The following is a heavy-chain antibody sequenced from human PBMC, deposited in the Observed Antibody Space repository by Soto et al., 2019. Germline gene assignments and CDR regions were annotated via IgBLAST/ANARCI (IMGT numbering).Heavy chain of an antibody. CDR3: ARVCVAYVGNSLGYGFDA. J-gene: IGHJ5*02. Sequence: QVQLVQSGAEVKKPGASVKVSCKASGYTFTSYGISWVRQAPGQGLERMGWISAYNGNTNYVQKLQGRVTMTTDTSTSSAYMELRSLRSDDAAVYYFARVCVAYVGNSLGYGFDAWGQVTLVTVSS. CDR2: ISAYNGNT. V-gene: IGHV1-18*01. D-gene: IGHD3-16*01. CDR1: GYTFTSYG.